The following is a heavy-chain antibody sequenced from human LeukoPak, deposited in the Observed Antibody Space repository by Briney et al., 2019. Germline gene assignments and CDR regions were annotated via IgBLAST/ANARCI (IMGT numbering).Heavy chain of an antibody. D-gene: IGHD3-22*01. CDR3: ARRYYYDSSGYSDY. V-gene: IGHV4-39*07. J-gene: IGHJ4*02. CDR2: ISYSAST. Sequence: SETLSLTCTVSGGSIYISNYFWAWIRQPPGKGLEWIGTISYSASTYYNPSLKSRVTISADTSKTQFSLKLSSVTAADTAVYYCARRYYYDSSGYSDYWGQGTLVTVSS. CDR1: GGSIYISNYF.